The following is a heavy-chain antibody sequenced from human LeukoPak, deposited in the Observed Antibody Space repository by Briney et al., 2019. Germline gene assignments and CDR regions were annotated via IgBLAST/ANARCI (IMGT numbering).Heavy chain of an antibody. CDR2: ISGSGGST. D-gene: IGHD2-15*01. Sequence: GGSLRLSCAASGFTFSSYAMSWVRQAPGKGLEWVSAISGSGGSTYYADSVKGRFTISRDNSRNTLYLQMSSLRAEDTDVYYCAKVSSAYCSGGSCYADYWGQGTLVTVCS. CDR3: AKVSSAYCSGGSCYADY. CDR1: GFTFSSYA. J-gene: IGHJ4*02. V-gene: IGHV3-23*01.